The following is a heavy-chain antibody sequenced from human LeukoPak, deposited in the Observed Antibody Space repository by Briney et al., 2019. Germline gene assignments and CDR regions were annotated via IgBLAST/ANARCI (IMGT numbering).Heavy chain of an antibody. CDR3: AKDLAAGTTGGDWFDP. CDR2: IRYDGSNK. Sequence: GGSLRLSCAASGFTFSSYGMHWVRQAPGKGLEWVAFIRYDGSNKYYADSVKGGFTISRDNSKNTLYMQMNSLRAEDTAVYYCAKDLAAGTTGGDWFDPWGQGTLVTVSS. D-gene: IGHD1-7*01. CDR1: GFTFSSYG. J-gene: IGHJ5*02. V-gene: IGHV3-30*02.